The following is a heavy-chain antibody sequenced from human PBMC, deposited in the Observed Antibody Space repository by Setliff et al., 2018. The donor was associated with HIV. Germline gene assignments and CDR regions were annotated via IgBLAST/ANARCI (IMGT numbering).Heavy chain of an antibody. J-gene: IGHJ6*03. CDR1: GGSINSGNNY. Sequence: SETLSLTCTVSGGSINSGNNYWSWIRQHPGKGLEWIGFIYYSGTTYYNPSLKSRVTISVDTSKNQFSLKLNSVTAADTAVYYCARYDMPSSDSSGYGDYYYYYMDVWGKGTTVTVSS. CDR2: IYYSGTT. CDR3: ARYDMPSSDSSGYGDYYYYYMDV. D-gene: IGHD3-22*01. V-gene: IGHV4-31*02.